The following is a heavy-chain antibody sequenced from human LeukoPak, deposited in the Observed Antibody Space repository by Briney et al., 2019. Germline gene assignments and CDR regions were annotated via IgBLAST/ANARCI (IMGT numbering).Heavy chain of an antibody. D-gene: IGHD3-16*02. CDR3: ARDLRKSTFGGVIALFDP. Sequence: SETLSLTCTVSGGSTRSSSYYWGWIRQPPGKDLEWIGSNSYSGTTYYNPSLESRVIISVDKSKNQFSLKLSSVTAADTAVYYCARDLRKSTFGGVIALFDPWGQGTLVTVSS. CDR2: NSYSGTT. CDR1: GGSTRSSSYY. J-gene: IGHJ5*02. V-gene: IGHV4-39*07.